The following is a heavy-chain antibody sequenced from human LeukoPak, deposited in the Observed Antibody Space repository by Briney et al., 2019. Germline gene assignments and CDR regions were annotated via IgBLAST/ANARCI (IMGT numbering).Heavy chain of an antibody. J-gene: IGHJ4*02. Sequence: GGSLTLSCVASGFTFNNFAMSWVRQAPGKGLEWVSTLSGSGRGTNYADSVKGRFIISRDNSKNTLYLQMNSLRAEDTAVYYCAKGISWWLLRIWGQGTLVTVSS. D-gene: IGHD2-15*01. CDR3: AKGISWWLLRI. CDR2: LSGSGRGT. V-gene: IGHV3-23*01. CDR1: GFTFNNFA.